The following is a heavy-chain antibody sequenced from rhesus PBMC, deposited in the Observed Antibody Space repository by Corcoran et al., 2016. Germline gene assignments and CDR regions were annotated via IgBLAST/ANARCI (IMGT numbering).Heavy chain of an antibody. CDR1: GGSISSSY. V-gene: IGHV4S11*01. D-gene: IGHD1-26*01. J-gene: IGHJ4*01. CDR3: ARDGRITGTTTFDY. Sequence: QVQLQESGPGLVKPSETLSLTCAVSGGSISSSYWSWIRQAPGKGLEWIGYIYGSGSSTNYNPSLKSRVTLSVDTSKNQLSLKLSSVTAADTAVYYCARDGRITGTTTFDYWGQGVLVTVSS. CDR2: IYGSGSST.